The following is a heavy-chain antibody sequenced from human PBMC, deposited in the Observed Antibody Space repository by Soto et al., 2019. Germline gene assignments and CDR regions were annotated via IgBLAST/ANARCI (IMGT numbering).Heavy chain of an antibody. CDR2: IYPSGST. V-gene: IGHV4-4*02. J-gene: IGHJ4*02. CDR1: GGSISSSNW. Sequence: SETLSLTCTVSGGSISSSNWWSWVRQPPGKGLEWIGEIYPSGSTNYNPSLKSRVTVSVDKSNNQLSLKLSSVTAADTAVYYCATKIVRSSAFDDWGQGTLVTVSS. CDR3: ATKIVRSSAFDD. D-gene: IGHD2-2*01.